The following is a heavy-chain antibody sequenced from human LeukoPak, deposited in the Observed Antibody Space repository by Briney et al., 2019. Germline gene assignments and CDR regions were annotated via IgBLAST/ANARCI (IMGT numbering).Heavy chain of an antibody. V-gene: IGHV1-46*01. Sequence: ASVKVSCKASGYTFTSYYMHWVRQAPGQGLEWMGIINPSGGSTSYAQKFQGRVTMTRYTSTSTVYMELSSLRSEDTAVYYCARDSNSSSWDGHLDYWGQGTLVTVSS. CDR3: ARDSNSSSWDGHLDY. CDR2: INPSGGST. CDR1: GYTFTSYY. J-gene: IGHJ4*02. D-gene: IGHD6-13*01.